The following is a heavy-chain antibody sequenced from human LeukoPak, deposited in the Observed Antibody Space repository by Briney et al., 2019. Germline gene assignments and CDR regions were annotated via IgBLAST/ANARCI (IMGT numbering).Heavy chain of an antibody. Sequence: PGGSLRLSCAASGFTVSSNYMSWVRQAPGKGLEWVSVIYSGGSTYYADSVKGRFTISRHNSKNTLYLQMNSLRAEDTAVYYCARAPRGCSGGSCYSSPLYYYYYYGMDVWGQGTTVTVSS. J-gene: IGHJ6*02. CDR3: ARAPRGCSGGSCYSSPLYYYYYYGMDV. CDR1: GFTVSSNY. D-gene: IGHD2-15*01. V-gene: IGHV3-53*04. CDR2: IYSGGST.